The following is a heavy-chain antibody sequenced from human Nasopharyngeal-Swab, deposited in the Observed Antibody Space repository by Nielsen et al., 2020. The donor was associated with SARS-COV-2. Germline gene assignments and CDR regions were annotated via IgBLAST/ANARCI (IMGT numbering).Heavy chain of an antibody. CDR2: ISGRGDISGSGGST. J-gene: IGHJ4*02. V-gene: IGHV3-23*01. Sequence: GGSLRLSCVASGYSFSPYGMSWVRQAPGKGLEWVAAISGRGDISGSGGSTYYADSVKGRFTISRDNSKNTLSLQMNGLGAEDTAVYYCAKDLRGPYFFWGQGTLVTVAS. D-gene: IGHD2/OR15-2a*01. CDR1: GYSFSPYG. CDR3: AKDLRGPYFF.